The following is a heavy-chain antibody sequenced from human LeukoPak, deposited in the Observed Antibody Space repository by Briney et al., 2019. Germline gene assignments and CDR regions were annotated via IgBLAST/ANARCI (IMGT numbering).Heavy chain of an antibody. CDR2: INHSGST. Sequence: SETLSLTCAVYGGSFSGYYWNWIRQPPGKGLEWIGEINHSGSTNYNPSLKSRVTISVDPYKNQFSLKLSSVTAADTAVYYCASRLWFGERRIDPWGQGTLVTVSS. J-gene: IGHJ5*02. CDR1: GGSFSGYY. CDR3: ASRLWFGERRIDP. D-gene: IGHD3-10*01. V-gene: IGHV4-34*01.